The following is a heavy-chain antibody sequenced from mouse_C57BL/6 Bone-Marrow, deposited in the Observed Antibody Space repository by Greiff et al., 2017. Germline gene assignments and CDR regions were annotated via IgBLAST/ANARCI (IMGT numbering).Heavy chain of an antibody. D-gene: IGHD3-3*01. J-gene: IGHJ1*03. V-gene: IGHV2-2*01. CDR1: GFSLTSYG. CDR3: ARGWYWYIDV. Sequence: QVQLQQSGPGLVQPSQSLSITCTVSGFSLTSYGVHWVRQSPGKGLEWLGVIWSGGSTDYNAAFISRLSISKDNSKSQVFFKMNSLQADDTAIYYSARGWYWYIDVWGTETTGTVSS. CDR2: IWSGGST.